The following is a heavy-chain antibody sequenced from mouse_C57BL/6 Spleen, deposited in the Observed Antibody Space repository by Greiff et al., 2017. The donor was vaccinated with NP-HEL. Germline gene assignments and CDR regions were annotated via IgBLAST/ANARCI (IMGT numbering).Heavy chain of an antibody. Sequence: QVHVKQSGAELAKPGASVKLSCKASGYTFTSYWMHWVKQRPGQGLEWIGYINPSSGYTKYNQKFKDKATLTADKSSSTAYMQLSSLTYEDSAVYYCASHYYGSSPWFAYWGQGTLVTVSA. CDR2: INPSSGYT. V-gene: IGHV1-7*01. D-gene: IGHD1-1*01. J-gene: IGHJ3*01. CDR3: ASHYYGSSPWFAY. CDR1: GYTFTSYW.